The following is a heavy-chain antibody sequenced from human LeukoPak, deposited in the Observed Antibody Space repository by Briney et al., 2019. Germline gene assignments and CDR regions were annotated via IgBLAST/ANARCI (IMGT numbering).Heavy chain of an antibody. J-gene: IGHJ4*02. CDR2: INPNSGGT. V-gene: IGHV1-2*02. Sequence: ASVKVSCKASGYTFTGYHIHWVRQAPGQGLEWMGWINPNSGGTKYAQKFQGRVTMTRDTSITTAYMELSRLRSDDTAVYYCARDQDRLLWFGELLYPDYWGQGTLVTVSS. CDR1: GYTFTGYH. CDR3: ARDQDRLLWFGELLYPDY. D-gene: IGHD3-10*01.